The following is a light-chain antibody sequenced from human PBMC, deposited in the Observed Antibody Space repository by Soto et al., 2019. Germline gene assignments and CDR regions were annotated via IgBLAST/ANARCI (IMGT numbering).Light chain of an antibody. CDR2: RND. J-gene: IGLJ2*01. V-gene: IGLV1-47*01. Sequence: QSSLTQPGSASETPGQRGTISCSGSRSNTGSNYVYWYQQLPGLAPKVLIYRNDQRPPGVPDRISGSKSGTSASLAIIGLRSEDEAEYHCAAWNDSLSVPVFGGGAKVTVL. CDR1: RSNTGSNY. CDR3: AAWNDSLSVPV.